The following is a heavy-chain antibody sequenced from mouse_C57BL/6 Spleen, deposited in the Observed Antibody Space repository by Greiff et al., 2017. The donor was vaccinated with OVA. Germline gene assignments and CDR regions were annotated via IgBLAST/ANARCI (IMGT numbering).Heavy chain of an antibody. V-gene: IGHV1-54*01. CDR2: INPGSGGT. J-gene: IGHJ1*03. CDR1: GYAFSNSL. CDR3: ARGGGRCYHWYFDV. Sequence: VQLKESGAELVRPGTSVKVSCKASGYAFSNSLIEWVKQRPGKGLEWIGRINPGSGGTNYNEKFKGKATLTADKSSSTAYMQLSSLTSEDSEVYVCARGGGRCYHWYFDVWGKGTTVTVSA. D-gene: IGHD1-1*01.